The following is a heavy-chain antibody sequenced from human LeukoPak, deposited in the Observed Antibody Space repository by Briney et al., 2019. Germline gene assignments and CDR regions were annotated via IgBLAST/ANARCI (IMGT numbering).Heavy chain of an antibody. Sequence: PGGSLRLSCAASGFTFSDYYMSWVRQAPGKGLEWVGRIKSKTDGGTTDYAAPVKGRFTISRDDSKNTLYLQMNSLKTEDTAVYYCTTALLFGGTFDYWGQGTLVTVSS. J-gene: IGHJ4*02. D-gene: IGHD3-16*01. V-gene: IGHV3-15*01. CDR3: TTALLFGGTFDY. CDR1: GFTFSDYY. CDR2: IKSKTDGGTT.